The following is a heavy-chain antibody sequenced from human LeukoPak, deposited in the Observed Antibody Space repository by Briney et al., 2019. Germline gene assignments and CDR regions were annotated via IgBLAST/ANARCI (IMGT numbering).Heavy chain of an antibody. CDR1: GFTFSSYA. CDR2: ITGSGGTT. D-gene: IGHD6-13*01. J-gene: IGHJ4*02. Sequence: GGSLRHSCAASGFTFSSYAMSWVRQAPGKGLEWVSAITGSGGTTYYADSVKGRFTISRDNSKNTLYLQMNSLRAGDTAVYYCAKNLLYSSSRGSTDYWGQGTLVTVSS. V-gene: IGHV3-23*01. CDR3: AKNLLYSSSRGSTDY.